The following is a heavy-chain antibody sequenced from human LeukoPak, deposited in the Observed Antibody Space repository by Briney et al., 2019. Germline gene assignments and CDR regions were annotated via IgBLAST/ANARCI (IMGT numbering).Heavy chain of an antibody. CDR2: IIPILGIA. CDR1: GGTFSSYT. CDR3: ATDARSSSWYTDAFDI. J-gene: IGHJ3*02. Sequence: SVKASCKASGGTFSSYTISWVRQAPGQGLEWMGRIIPILGIANYAQKFQGRVTITADKSTSTAYMELSSLRSEDTAVYYCATDARSSSWYTDAFDIWGQGTMVTVSS. V-gene: IGHV1-69*02. D-gene: IGHD6-13*01.